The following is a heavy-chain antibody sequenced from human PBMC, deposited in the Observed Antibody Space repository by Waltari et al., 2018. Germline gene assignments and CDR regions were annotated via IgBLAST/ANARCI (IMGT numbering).Heavy chain of an antibody. CDR3: AHSTPPYYYDESGFNPFDY. V-gene: IGHV1-2*02. J-gene: IGHJ4*02. CDR1: GYVFTGYY. CDR2: INPNSGGT. D-gene: IGHD3-22*01. Sequence: QVQLVQSGPEGKKPGASVEVSCKASGYVFTGYYLHWVRQAPGQGLEWMGWINPNSGGTNYAQKFQGRVTMTRDTSISTVYMELSRLRSDDTAVYYCAHSTPPYYYDESGFNPFDYWGQGTLVTVSS.